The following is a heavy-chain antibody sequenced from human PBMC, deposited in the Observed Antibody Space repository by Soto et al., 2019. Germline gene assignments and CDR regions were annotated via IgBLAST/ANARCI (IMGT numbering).Heavy chain of an antibody. CDR1: GFTFSDYG. J-gene: IGHJ6*02. CDR2: ISFDDGKDK. Sequence: QVQLVESGGGVVQPGRSLRLSCAASGFTFSDYGIHWVRQAPSKGLEWVTFISFDDGKDKFYSAPVRGRFTISRDNSKNTLSLQMNSLRSDDTAIYYCAKGTYGGSAPYDYGMDVWGQGTTVTVSS. CDR3: AKGTYGGSAPYDYGMDV. V-gene: IGHV3-30*18. D-gene: IGHD3-16*01.